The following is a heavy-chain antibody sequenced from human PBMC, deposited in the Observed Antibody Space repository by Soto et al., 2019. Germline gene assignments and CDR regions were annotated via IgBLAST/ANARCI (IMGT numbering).Heavy chain of an antibody. Sequence: EVQLLESGGRLVQPGGSLRLSCAASGFTFSTYAMSWVRQAPGKGLEWVSAISGSGGSTYYADSVKGRFTISRDNSMNTLYLQMNSLRAGDTAVYYCAKDLGELALDYWGQGTLVTVSS. J-gene: IGHJ4*02. CDR3: AKDLGELALDY. D-gene: IGHD3-10*01. V-gene: IGHV3-23*01. CDR2: ISGSGGST. CDR1: GFTFSTYA.